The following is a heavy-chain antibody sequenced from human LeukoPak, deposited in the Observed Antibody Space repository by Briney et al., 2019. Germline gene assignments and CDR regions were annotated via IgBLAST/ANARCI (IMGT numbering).Heavy chain of an antibody. CDR3: ARHGVISGRYAFDI. Sequence: SETLSLTCTVPGGSISSYYWSWIRQPPGKGLEWIGYIYYSGSTNYNPSLKSRVTISVDTSKNQFSLKLSSVTAADTAVYYCARHGVISGRYAFDIWGQGTMVTVSS. CDR2: IYYSGST. J-gene: IGHJ3*02. V-gene: IGHV4-59*08. CDR1: GGSISSYY. D-gene: IGHD3-10*01.